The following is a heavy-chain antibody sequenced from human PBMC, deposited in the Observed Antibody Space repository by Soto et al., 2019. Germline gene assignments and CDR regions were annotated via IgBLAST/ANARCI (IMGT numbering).Heavy chain of an antibody. CDR3: ARYRREAVAGYTLDN. D-gene: IGHD6-13*01. V-gene: IGHV4-59*01. CDR2: VYNGGST. Sequence: TLSLTCTVSGGSISINYWTWIRQPPGKGLEWIGYVYNGGSTNYNPSLKSRVTISEDTSKSQFSLKVNSMTAADTAVYYCARYRREAVAGYTLDNWGQGILVTVSS. CDR1: GGSISINY. J-gene: IGHJ4*02.